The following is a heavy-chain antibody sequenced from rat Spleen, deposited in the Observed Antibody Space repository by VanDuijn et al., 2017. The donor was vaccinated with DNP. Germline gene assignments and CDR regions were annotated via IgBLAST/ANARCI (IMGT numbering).Heavy chain of an antibody. J-gene: IGHJ4*01. CDR1: GFTFSNYG. D-gene: IGHD1-11*01. CDR2: ISYDGGSS. CDR3: TRINYGGYPSYAMDA. Sequence: EVQLVESGGGLVQPGNSLNLSCAASGFTFSNYGMHWIRQAPTKGLDWVASISYDGGSSYYRDSVKGRFTISRDNAKSTLYLQMNSLRSEDTATYYCTRINYGGYPSYAMDAWGQGTSVTVSS. V-gene: IGHV5S23*01.